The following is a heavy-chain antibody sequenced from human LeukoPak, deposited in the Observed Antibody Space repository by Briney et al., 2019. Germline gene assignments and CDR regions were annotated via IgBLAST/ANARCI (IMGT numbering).Heavy chain of an antibody. CDR1: GFTFSSYS. Sequence: PGGSLRLSCAASGFTFSSYSMNWVRQAPGKGLEWVSAISVSGGSTYYADSVKGRFTISRDNSKNTLYLQMSSLRAEDTAVYYCAKDEGAGRIGDFWSDTLSDYWGQGTLVTVSS. J-gene: IGHJ4*02. CDR2: ISVSGGST. V-gene: IGHV3-23*01. CDR3: AKDEGAGRIGDFWSDTLSDY. D-gene: IGHD3-3*01.